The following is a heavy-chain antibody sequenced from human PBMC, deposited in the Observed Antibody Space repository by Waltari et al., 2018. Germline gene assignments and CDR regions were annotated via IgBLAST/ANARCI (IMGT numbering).Heavy chain of an antibody. CDR3: AGLKQWLNYGMDV. J-gene: IGHJ6*02. CDR2: IYHSGST. Sequence: QVQLQESGPGLVKPSETLSLTCAVSGYSISSGYYWGWIRQPPGKGLEWIGSIYHSGSTYYNPSLKSRVTIAVDTSKNQFSLKLSSVTAADTAVYYCAGLKQWLNYGMDVWGQGTTVTVSS. CDR1: GYSISSGYY. D-gene: IGHD6-19*01. V-gene: IGHV4-38-2*01.